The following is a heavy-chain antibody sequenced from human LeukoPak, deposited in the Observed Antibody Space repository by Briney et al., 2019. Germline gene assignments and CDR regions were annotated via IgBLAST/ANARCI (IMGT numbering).Heavy chain of an antibody. CDR3: ARDWGVGGRPGYMDV. V-gene: IGHV4-34*01. D-gene: IGHD6-6*01. CDR2: INHSGST. CDR1: GGSFSGYY. Sequence: PSETLSLTCAVYGGSFSGYYWSWIRQPPGKGLEWIGEINHSGSTNYNPSLTSRVTILVDTSKNQFSLKLSSVTAADTAVYFCARDWGVGGRPGYMDVWGKGTTVTVSS. J-gene: IGHJ6*03.